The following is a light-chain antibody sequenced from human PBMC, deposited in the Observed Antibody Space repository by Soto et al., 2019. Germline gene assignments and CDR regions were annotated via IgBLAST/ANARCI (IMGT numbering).Light chain of an antibody. CDR3: QQAGNPLLS. CDR2: GAS. Sequence: VVSQKPGTLSLPQGVKISVSSGASQSVRSSYFAWYQQKPRQAPRLLIFGASTRAPRIPDSFSGSGSGTDFIFITSRRRHKNLVFCYGQQAGNPLLSMGVRTQVDIK. J-gene: IGKJ4*01. V-gene: IGKV3-20*01. CDR1: QSVRSSY.